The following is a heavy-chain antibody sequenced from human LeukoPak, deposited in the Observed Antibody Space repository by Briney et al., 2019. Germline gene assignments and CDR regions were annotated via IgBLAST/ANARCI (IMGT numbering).Heavy chain of an antibody. V-gene: IGHV3-53*05. Sequence: GGSLRLSCAASGFTVSSNYMSWVRQAPGKGLEWVSVIYSGGSTYFADSVKGRFTISRDNSKNTLYLQMNSLRIEDTAVYYCARDLAGLVVVPAEGPVGCYGMDVWGQGTTVTVSS. CDR1: GFTVSSNY. CDR2: IYSGGST. CDR3: ARDLAGLVVVPAEGPVGCYGMDV. J-gene: IGHJ6*02. D-gene: IGHD2-15*01.